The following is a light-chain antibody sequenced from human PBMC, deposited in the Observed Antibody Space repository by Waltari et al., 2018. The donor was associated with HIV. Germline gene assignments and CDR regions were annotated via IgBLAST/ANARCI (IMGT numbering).Light chain of an antibody. CDR3: MQSLQSIT. CDR2: LAS. J-gene: IGKJ5*01. V-gene: IGKV2-28*01. CDR1: QSLLRNGYNY. Sequence: DIVMTQSPLSLPVTPGEPASLPCRSSQSLLRNGYNYLDWYLQTPGQSPQLLIFLASNRASGVPDRFSGSGSGTDFTLHISRVEAEDVGVYYGMQSLQSITFGQGTRLDIK.